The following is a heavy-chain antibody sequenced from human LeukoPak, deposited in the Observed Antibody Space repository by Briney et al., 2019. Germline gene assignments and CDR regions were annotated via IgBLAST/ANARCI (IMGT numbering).Heavy chain of an antibody. CDR2: ITGSGGNT. D-gene: IGHD3-22*01. J-gene: IGHJ6*02. V-gene: IGHV3-23*01. Sequence: TGGSLRLSCAASGFIFSSYSMSWVRQAPGKGLEWVSVITGSGGNTYYADSVKGRFTISKDNSKNTVYLQMSSLRVDDTAVYYCAKDPGGYYDSSGYYGDYYYGMDVWGQGTTVTVSS. CDR3: AKDPGGYYDSSGYYGDYYYGMDV. CDR1: GFIFSSYS.